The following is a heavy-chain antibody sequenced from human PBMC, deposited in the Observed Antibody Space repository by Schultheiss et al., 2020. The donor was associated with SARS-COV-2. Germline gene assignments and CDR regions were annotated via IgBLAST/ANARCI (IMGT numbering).Heavy chain of an antibody. Sequence: GGSLRLSCAASGFTFSSYEMNWVRQAPGKGLEWVSYISSSGSTIYYADSVKGRFTISRDNAKNSLYLQMNSLRAEDTAVYYCARQPLECSGGSCYFGTYGMDVWGQGTTVTVSS. CDR1: GFTFSSYE. J-gene: IGHJ6*02. V-gene: IGHV3-48*03. D-gene: IGHD2-15*01. CDR2: ISSSGSTI. CDR3: ARQPLECSGGSCYFGTYGMDV.